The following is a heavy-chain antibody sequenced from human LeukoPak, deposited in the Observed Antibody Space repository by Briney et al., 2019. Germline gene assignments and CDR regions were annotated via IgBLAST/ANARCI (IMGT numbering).Heavy chain of an antibody. CDR2: INHSGST. V-gene: IGHV4-34*01. CDR3: ARDGGYCSGVSCYSDF. J-gene: IGHJ4*02. CDR1: GGSFSGYY. Sequence: PSETLSLTCAVYGGSFSGYYWSWIRQPPGKGLEWIGAINHSGSTNYNPSLKSRVTISVDTSKNQFSLKLSSVTAADTAVYYCARDGGYCSGVSCYSDFWSQGTLVTVSS. D-gene: IGHD2-15*01.